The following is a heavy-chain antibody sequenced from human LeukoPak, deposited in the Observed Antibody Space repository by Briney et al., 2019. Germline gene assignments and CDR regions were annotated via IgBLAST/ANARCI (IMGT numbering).Heavy chain of an antibody. CDR2: INWNGGST. CDR1: GFTFDDYG. Sequence: PGGSLRLSCAASGFTFDDYGMSWVRQAPGKWLEWVSGINWNGGSTGYADSVKGRFTISRDNAKNSLYLQMNSLRAEDTALYYCARLQTPYYDSSGYFFHYWGQGTLVTVSS. V-gene: IGHV3-20*04. J-gene: IGHJ4*02. CDR3: ARLQTPYYDSSGYFFHY. D-gene: IGHD3-22*01.